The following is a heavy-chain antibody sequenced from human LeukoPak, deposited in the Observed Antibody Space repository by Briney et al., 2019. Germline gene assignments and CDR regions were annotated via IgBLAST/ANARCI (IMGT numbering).Heavy chain of an antibody. CDR1: GFTFSSYW. J-gene: IGHJ3*02. CDR3: ARGAAMVEDDAFDI. Sequence: GGSLRLSCAASGFTFSSYWMSWVRQAPGKGLEWVANIKQDGSEKYYVDSVKGRFTISRDNAKNSLYLQMNSLRAEDTAVYYCARGAAMVEDDAFDIWGQGTMVTVSS. D-gene: IGHD5-18*01. V-gene: IGHV3-7*01. CDR2: IKQDGSEK.